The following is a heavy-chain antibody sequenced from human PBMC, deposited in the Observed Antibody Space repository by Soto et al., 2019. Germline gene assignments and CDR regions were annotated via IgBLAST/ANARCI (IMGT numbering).Heavy chain of an antibody. V-gene: IGHV3-30*18. CDR3: AKWAPLDY. J-gene: IGHJ4*02. CDR2: ISYDGSNK. CDR1: GFTFSSYG. Sequence: PVGSLRLSCAASGFTFSSYGMHWVRQAPGKGLEWVAVISYDGSNKYYADSVKGRFTISRDNSKNTLYLQMNSLRAEDTAVYYCAKWAPLDYWGQGTLVTVSS.